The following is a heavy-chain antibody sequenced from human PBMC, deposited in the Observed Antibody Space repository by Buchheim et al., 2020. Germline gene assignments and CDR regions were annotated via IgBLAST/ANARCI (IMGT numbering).Heavy chain of an antibody. J-gene: IGHJ4*02. CDR3: ARERGGYYGLPDY. CDR1: GFTFKTYG. D-gene: IGHD3-22*01. CDR2: VWHGGDVK. Sequence: QVQLVESGGGVVQPGRSLRLSCAASGFTFKTYGMHWVRQAPGKGLEWVAVVWHGGDVKDYAGFVEGRFTVSRDNSKNTLYLQLNSLRVEETAVYYCARERGGYYGLPDYWGQGTL. V-gene: IGHV3-33*01.